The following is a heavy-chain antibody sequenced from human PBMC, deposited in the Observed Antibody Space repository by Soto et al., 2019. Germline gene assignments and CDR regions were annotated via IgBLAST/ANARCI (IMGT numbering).Heavy chain of an antibody. CDR3: ATPHNPSGWYHGGH. V-gene: IGHV3-21*01. Sequence: EVHLVESGGGLVKPGGSLRLSCAASGFTFSSYSMSWVRQAPGKGLEWVSSISTSRTKIFYADSVKGRFNISRDNAKNSLYLQMNSLRAEDTAVYYCATPHNPSGWYHGGHWGQGTLVTVSS. J-gene: IGHJ4*02. D-gene: IGHD6-19*01. CDR2: ISTSRTKI. CDR1: GFTFSSYS.